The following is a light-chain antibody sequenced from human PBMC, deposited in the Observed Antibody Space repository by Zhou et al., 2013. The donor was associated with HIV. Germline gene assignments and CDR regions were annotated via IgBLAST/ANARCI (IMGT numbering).Light chain of an antibody. CDR3: QQYKIYPLT. CDR2: AAS. J-gene: IGKJ4*01. V-gene: IGKV1-6*01. CDR1: QAIRND. Sequence: AIQMTQSPSSLSASVGERVTITCRASQAIRNDLAWYQQKPGKAPELLIYAASTVQSGVPSRFSGSGSGTDFTLTISSLQPEDVATYYCQQYKIYPLTFGGGTKVEIK.